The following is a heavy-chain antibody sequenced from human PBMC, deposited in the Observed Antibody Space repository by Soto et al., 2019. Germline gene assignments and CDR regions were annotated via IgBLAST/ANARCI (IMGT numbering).Heavy chain of an antibody. CDR2: MNPNSGNT. V-gene: IGHV1-8*01. J-gene: IGHJ4*02. CDR1: GYTFTSYD. CDR3: PLAVAGTGWGGDY. Sequence: ASVKVSCKASGYTFTSYDINWVRQATGQGLEWMGWMNPNSGNTGYAQKFQGRVTMTRNTSISTAYMELSSLRSEDTAVYYCPLAVAGTGWGGDYWGQGTLVTVSS. D-gene: IGHD6-19*01.